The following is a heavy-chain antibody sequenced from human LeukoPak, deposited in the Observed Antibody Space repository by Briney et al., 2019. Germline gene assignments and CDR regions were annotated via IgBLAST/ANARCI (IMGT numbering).Heavy chain of an antibody. V-gene: IGHV4-39*07. D-gene: IGHD3-22*01. Sequence: PSETLSLTCTVSGGSISSSSYYWGWIRQPPGKGLEWIGSIYYSGSTYYNPSLKSRVTISVDTSKNQFSLKLTSVTAADTAVYYCAREDRDSSGYVPGYFDLWGRGTLVTVSS. CDR1: GGSISSSSYY. J-gene: IGHJ2*01. CDR3: AREDRDSSGYVPGYFDL. CDR2: IYYSGST.